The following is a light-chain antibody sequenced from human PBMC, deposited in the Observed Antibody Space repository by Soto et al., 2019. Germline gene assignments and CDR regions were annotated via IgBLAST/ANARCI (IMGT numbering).Light chain of an antibody. CDR3: QSYDSSLSGSKV. J-gene: IGLJ2*01. Sequence: QPVLTQPPSVSGAPGQRVTISCTGRNSNIGAGYDVHWYQQLPGTAPKLLIYGNNNRPSGVPDRFSGSKSGTSASLAITGLQAEDEADYYCQSYDSSLSGSKVFGGGTKLTVL. CDR2: GNN. V-gene: IGLV1-40*01. CDR1: NSNIGAGYD.